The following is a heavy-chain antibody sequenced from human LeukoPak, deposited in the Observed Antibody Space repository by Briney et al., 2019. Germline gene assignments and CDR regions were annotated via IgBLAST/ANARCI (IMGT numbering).Heavy chain of an antibody. V-gene: IGHV3-23*01. D-gene: IGHD1-26*01. J-gene: IGHJ4*02. Sequence: GGSLRLSCAASGFTFTSYSMNWVRQAPGKGLEWVSTISGGGGNTYYADSVKGRFTISRDNSKNTLYLQVNSLRAEDTAVYYCAKGGKWDVTPFDYWGQGTLVTVSS. CDR2: ISGGGGNT. CDR1: GFTFTSYS. CDR3: AKGGKWDVTPFDY.